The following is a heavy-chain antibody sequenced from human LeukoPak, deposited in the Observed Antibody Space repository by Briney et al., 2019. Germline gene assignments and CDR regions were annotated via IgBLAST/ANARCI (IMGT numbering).Heavy chain of an antibody. D-gene: IGHD6-19*01. CDR2: ISSSSYI. Sequence: PGGSLRLSCVASGFTFSNYSINWVRQAPGKGLEWISFISSSSYIYYADSVKGRFTISRDNAKNLLYLQMNSLRAEDTAVYYCATSGWYQGIDYWGQGTLVTVSS. V-gene: IGHV3-21*04. J-gene: IGHJ4*02. CDR1: GFTFSNYS. CDR3: ATSGWYQGIDY.